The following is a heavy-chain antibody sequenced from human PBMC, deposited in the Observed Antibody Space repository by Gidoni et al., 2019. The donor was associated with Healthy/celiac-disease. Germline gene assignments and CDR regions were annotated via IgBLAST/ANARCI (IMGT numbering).Heavy chain of an antibody. V-gene: IGHV4-34*01. CDR3: ARGRYSNYNY. J-gene: IGHJ4*02. CDR1: GGSFSGYY. CDR2: INHSGST. Sequence: QVQLQQWRAGLLKPSETLSLTGAGYGGSFSGYYWSGVRQPPGKGLEWIGEINHSGSTNYNPSLKSRVTISVDTSKNQFSLKLSSVTAADTAVYYCARGRYSNYNYWGQGTLVTVSS. D-gene: IGHD4-4*01.